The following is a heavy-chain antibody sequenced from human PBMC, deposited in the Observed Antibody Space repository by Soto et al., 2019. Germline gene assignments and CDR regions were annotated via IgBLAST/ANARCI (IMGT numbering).Heavy chain of an antibody. J-gene: IGHJ4*02. CDR3: ARAGGLGAVAVDY. CDR1: GDSISSYY. D-gene: IGHD6-19*01. V-gene: IGHV4-59*12. Sequence: SETLCLTCAVSGDSISSYYCMWIRQPPGKGLESIGYLYYGRSANYNPSLKSRVTISVDRSKNQFSLKLSSVTAADTAVYYCARAGGLGAVAVDYWGQGTLVTVSS. CDR2: LYYGRSA.